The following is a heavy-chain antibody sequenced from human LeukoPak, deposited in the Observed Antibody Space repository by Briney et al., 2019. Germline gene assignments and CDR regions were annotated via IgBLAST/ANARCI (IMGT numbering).Heavy chain of an antibody. CDR2: ISDSGART. V-gene: IGHV3-23*01. J-gene: IGHJ4*02. CDR1: GFTFSRYA. Sequence: PGGSLRLSCAASGFTFSRYAMSWVRQAPGKGLEWLSTISDSGARTYSADSVKGGFTISRDNSKNTVYLQMNSLRAEDTALYYCAKDRARRYCSSANCPAFDYWGQGILVTVSS. CDR3: AKDRARRYCSSANCPAFDY. D-gene: IGHD2-2*01.